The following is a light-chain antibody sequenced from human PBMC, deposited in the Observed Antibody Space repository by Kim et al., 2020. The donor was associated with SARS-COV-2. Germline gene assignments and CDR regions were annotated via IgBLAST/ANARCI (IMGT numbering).Light chain of an antibody. Sequence: EIVMTQSPATLSVSPGERATLSCRASQSVGSNLAWYQQKPGQAPRLLIYDASTRATGIPARFSGSGSGTDFTLTISSLQSEDFAIYYCQQSNDWPRTFGHGTKVDIK. CDR2: DAS. J-gene: IGKJ1*01. CDR1: QSVGSN. CDR3: QQSNDWPRT. V-gene: IGKV3-15*01.